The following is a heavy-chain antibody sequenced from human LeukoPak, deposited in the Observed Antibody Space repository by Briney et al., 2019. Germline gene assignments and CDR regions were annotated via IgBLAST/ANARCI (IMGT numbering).Heavy chain of an antibody. J-gene: IGHJ4*02. V-gene: IGHV4-59*01. CDR1: GGSISSYY. CDR3: ARGVYIAAAQYSY. Sequence: SETLSLTCTVSGGSISSYYWSWIRQPPGKGLEWIGYIYYSGTTNYNPSLKSRVTISVDTSKNQFSLKLSSVTAADTAVYYCARGVYIAAAQYSYWGQGTLVSVSS. D-gene: IGHD6-13*01. CDR2: IYYSGTT.